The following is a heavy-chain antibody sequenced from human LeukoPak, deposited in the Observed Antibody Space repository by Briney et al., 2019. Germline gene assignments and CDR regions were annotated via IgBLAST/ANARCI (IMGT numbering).Heavy chain of an antibody. V-gene: IGHV4-59*01. CDR3: ARVRRAGYSYGSFDY. Sequence: SETLSLTCTVSGGSISSYYWSWIRQPPGKGLEWIGYIYYSGSTNYNPSLKSRVTISADTSKNQFSLKLSSVTAADTAVYYCARVRRAGYSYGSFDYWGQGTLVTVPS. CDR2: IYYSGST. J-gene: IGHJ4*02. CDR1: GGSISSYY. D-gene: IGHD5-18*01.